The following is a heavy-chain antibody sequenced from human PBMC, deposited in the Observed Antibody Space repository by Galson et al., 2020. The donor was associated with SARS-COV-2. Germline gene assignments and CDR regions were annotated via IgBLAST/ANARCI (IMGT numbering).Heavy chain of an antibody. CDR3: ARTAIDYYDSSGRGGNVY. CDR1: GYSISSGYY. CDR2: IYHSGST. D-gene: IGHD3-22*01. Sequence: SQTLSLTCAVSGYSISSGYYWGWIRQPPGKGLEWIGSIYHSGSTYYNPSLKSRVTISVDTSKNQFSLKLSSVTAADTAVYYCARTAIDYYDSSGRGGNVYWGQGTLVTVSS. V-gene: IGHV4-38-2*01. J-gene: IGHJ4*02.